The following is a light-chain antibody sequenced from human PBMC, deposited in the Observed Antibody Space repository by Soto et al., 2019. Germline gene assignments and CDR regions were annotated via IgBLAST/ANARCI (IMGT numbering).Light chain of an antibody. Sequence: QSALTQPASVSGSPGQSITISCTGTSSDVGAYDYVSWYQLHPDKAPKLMIYDVSNRPSGVSNRFSGSKSGNTASLTISGLQAEDEADYYCGSYTTSSNDVFGTGTKVTVL. V-gene: IGLV2-14*03. CDR1: SSDVGAYDY. CDR2: DVS. J-gene: IGLJ1*01. CDR3: GSYTTSSNDV.